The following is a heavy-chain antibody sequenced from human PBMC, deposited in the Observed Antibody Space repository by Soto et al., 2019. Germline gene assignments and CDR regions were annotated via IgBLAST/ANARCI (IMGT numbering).Heavy chain of an antibody. CDR3: ARHSDFWSGNAVYNWFDP. CDR1: GGSISSYY. Sequence: SETLSLTCTVSGGSISSYYWSWIRQPPGKGLEWIGYIYYSGSTNYNPSLKSRVTISVDTSKNQFSLKLSSVTAADTAVYYCARHSDFWSGNAVYNWFDPWGQGTLVTVSS. D-gene: IGHD3-3*01. CDR2: IYYSGST. J-gene: IGHJ5*02. V-gene: IGHV4-59*08.